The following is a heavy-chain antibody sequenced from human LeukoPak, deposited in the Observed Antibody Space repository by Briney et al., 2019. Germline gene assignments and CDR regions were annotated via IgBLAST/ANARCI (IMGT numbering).Heavy chain of an antibody. Sequence: GGSLRLSCAASGFTFSSYGMNWVRLAPGKGLEWVSFVSIGGSFIYYADSVKGRFTISRDDAKNSLYLEMNSLTAEDTAEYYCARNKINTVTTGWYFDLWGRGTLVSVSS. D-gene: IGHD4-17*01. CDR3: ARNKINTVTTGWYFDL. CDR1: GFTFSSYG. CDR2: VSIGGSFI. J-gene: IGHJ2*01. V-gene: IGHV3-21*01.